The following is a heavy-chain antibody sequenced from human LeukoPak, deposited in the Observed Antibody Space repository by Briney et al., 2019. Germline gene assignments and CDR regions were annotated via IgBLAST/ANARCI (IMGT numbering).Heavy chain of an antibody. CDR1: GFTFSSYE. CDR2: ISGSSINT. CDR3: ARVRYCSSSSCYVYFEY. V-gene: IGHV3-48*03. J-gene: IGHJ4*02. Sequence: GGSLRLSCAASGFTFSSYEMNWVRQAPGKGLEWVSYISGSSINTFYADSVQGRFTISRDNAKNSLYLQMNSLRAEDTAVYYCARVRYCSSSSCYVYFEYWGQGTLVTVSS. D-gene: IGHD2-2*01.